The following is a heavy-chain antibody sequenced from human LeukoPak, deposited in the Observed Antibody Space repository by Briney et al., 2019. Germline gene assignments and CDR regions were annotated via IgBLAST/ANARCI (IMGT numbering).Heavy chain of an antibody. CDR1: GFTFSSCG. CDR2: ISYDGSNK. CDR3: AKGLRYSDN. Sequence: PGGSLRLSCAASGFTFSSCGMHWVRQAPGKGLEWVAVISYDGSNKYYADSVKGRFTISRDNSKNTLYLQMNSLRAEDTAVYYCAKGLRYSDNWGQGTLVTVSS. D-gene: IGHD3-9*01. V-gene: IGHV3-30*18. J-gene: IGHJ4*02.